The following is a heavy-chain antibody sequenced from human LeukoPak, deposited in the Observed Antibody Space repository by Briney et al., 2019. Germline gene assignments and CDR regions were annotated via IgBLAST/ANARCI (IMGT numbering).Heavy chain of an antibody. V-gene: IGHV4-39*07. CDR1: GGSISSSRYY. CDR3: VRTRLSDHIVPAAERADDACDM. Sequence: SETLSLTCIVSGGSISSSRYYWGWIRQPPGKGLEWIGSIHYSGSTYYNPSLKSRVTVSVDTSENQFSLKLSSVAAADTAVYFCVRTRLSDHIVPAAERADDACDMWAQGTMVTVSS. D-gene: IGHD2-2*01. CDR2: IHYSGST. J-gene: IGHJ3*02.